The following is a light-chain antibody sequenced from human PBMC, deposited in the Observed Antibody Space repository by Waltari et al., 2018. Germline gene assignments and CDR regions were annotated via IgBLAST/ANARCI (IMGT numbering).Light chain of an antibody. J-gene: IGKJ2*01. V-gene: IGKV3D-20*01. CDR1: QSVRSIY. Sequence: EIVLTQSPATLSLSPGERATLSCGASQSVRSIYLAWDQQKPGLAPRLLIYDASSRATGIPDRFSGSRSGTDFTLTISRLEPEDFAVYYCQHYGSSPPYTFGQGTKLEIK. CDR2: DAS. CDR3: QHYGSSPPYT.